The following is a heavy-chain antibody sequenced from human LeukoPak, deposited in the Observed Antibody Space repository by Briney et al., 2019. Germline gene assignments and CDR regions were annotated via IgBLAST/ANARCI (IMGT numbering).Heavy chain of an antibody. V-gene: IGHV1-46*01. CDR3: ARTRRGYCSSTSCSNWFDP. CDR1: GYTFTSYY. Sequence: ASVKVSCKASGYTFTSYYMHWVRQAPGQGLECMGVINPSGGSTSYAQKFQGRVTMTRDTSTSTVYMELSSLRSEDTAVYYCARTRRGYCSSTSCSNWFDPWGQGTLVTVSS. CDR2: INPSGGST. J-gene: IGHJ5*02. D-gene: IGHD2-2*01.